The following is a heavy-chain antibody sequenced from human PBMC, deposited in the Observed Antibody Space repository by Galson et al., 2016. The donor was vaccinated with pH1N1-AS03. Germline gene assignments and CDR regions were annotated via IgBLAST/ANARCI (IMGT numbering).Heavy chain of an antibody. CDR2: IKGDGSEK. V-gene: IGHV3-7*03. Sequence: SLRLSCAASGFTFSSYWLTWVRQAPGKGLEWVANIKGDGSEKYYADSVKGRFTISRDNAKNSLYLQMNSLRAEDTAVYYCTRCVALVAPGGMAYWGQGTLVTVSS. CDR3: TRCVALVAPGGMAY. J-gene: IGHJ4*02. D-gene: IGHD2-8*02. CDR1: GFTFSSYW.